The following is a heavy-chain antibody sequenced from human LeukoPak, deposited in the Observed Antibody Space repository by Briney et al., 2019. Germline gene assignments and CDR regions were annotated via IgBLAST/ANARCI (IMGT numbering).Heavy chain of an antibody. J-gene: IGHJ4*02. CDR2: ISSSGSTI. CDR1: GFTFSSYS. Sequence: GGSLRLSCAASGFTFSSYSMNWVRQAPGKGLEWVSYISSSGSTIYYADSVKGRFTISRDDAKNSLYLQMNSLRAEDTAVFYCARLPAYCSSTSCYVDYWGQGTLVTVSS. CDR3: ARLPAYCSSTSCYVDY. V-gene: IGHV3-48*04. D-gene: IGHD2-2*01.